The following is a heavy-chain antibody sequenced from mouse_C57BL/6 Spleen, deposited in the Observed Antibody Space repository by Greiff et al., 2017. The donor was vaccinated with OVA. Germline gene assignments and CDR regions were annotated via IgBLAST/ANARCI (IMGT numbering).Heavy chain of an antibody. J-gene: IGHJ4*01. Sequence: VQLKESGAELARPGASVKLSCKASGYTFTSYGISWVKQRTGQGLEWIGEIYPRSGNTYYNEKFKGKATLTADKSSSTAYMELRSLTSEDSAVYFCARLGRGAMDYWGQGTSVTVSS. CDR2: IYPRSGNT. D-gene: IGHD4-1*01. CDR1: GYTFTSYG. V-gene: IGHV1-81*01. CDR3: ARLGRGAMDY.